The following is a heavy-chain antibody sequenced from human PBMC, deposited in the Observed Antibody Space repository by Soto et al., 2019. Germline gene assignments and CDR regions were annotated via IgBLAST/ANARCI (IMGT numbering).Heavy chain of an antibody. J-gene: IGHJ5*02. CDR2: MNPGSGDT. CDR3: ARMATFGSLNWFDP. CDR1: GYSFTNND. Sequence: ASVKVSCKASGYSFTNNDVSWVRQATGQGLEWMGWMNPGSGDTGYAQKFQGRVTMTRDISIATAYMELSSLRSDDTAIYYCARMATFGSLNWFDPWGQGTLVTVS. V-gene: IGHV1-8*01. D-gene: IGHD3-16*01.